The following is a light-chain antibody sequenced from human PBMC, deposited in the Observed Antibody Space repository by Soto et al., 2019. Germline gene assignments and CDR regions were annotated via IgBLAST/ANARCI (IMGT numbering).Light chain of an antibody. V-gene: IGKV3-15*01. CDR3: QKYNSAVDT. CDR1: QSVSSN. J-gene: IGKJ4*01. Sequence: EIVMTQSPATLSVSPGERATLSCRASQSVSSNLAWYQQKPCQAPRLLIYGASTRATGIPARFSGSGSGTDFTLIISSLQPEDVATYYCQKYNSAVDTFGGGTKVDIK. CDR2: GAS.